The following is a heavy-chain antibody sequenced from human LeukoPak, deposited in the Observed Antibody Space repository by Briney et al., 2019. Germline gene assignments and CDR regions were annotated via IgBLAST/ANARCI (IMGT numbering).Heavy chain of an antibody. V-gene: IGHV3-53*01. D-gene: IGHD5-18*01. J-gene: IGHJ4*02. CDR3: ARGVQGYSYGSRFDY. Sequence: PGGSLRLSCAASRFIFSSNYLSWVRQAPGKGLEWVSVIYGGSNIYYADSVKGRFTISRDNPKNTLYLQMNSLRAEDTAVYYCARGVQGYSYGSRFDYWGQGTLFTVSS. CDR1: RFIFSSNY. CDR2: IYGGSNI.